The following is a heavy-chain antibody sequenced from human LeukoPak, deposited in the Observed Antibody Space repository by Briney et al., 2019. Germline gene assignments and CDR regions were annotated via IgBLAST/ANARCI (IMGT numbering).Heavy chain of an antibody. CDR1: GYTFTSYG. J-gene: IGHJ4*02. CDR2: ISAYNGNT. CDR3: AKVPCSSTSCYMYYFDY. Sequence: GASVKVSCKASGYTFTSYGISWVRQAPGQGLEWMGWISAYNGNTNYAQKLQGRVTMTTDTSTSTAYMELRSLRSDDTAVYYCAKVPCSSTSCYMYYFDYWGQGTLVTVSS. D-gene: IGHD2-2*01. V-gene: IGHV1-18*01.